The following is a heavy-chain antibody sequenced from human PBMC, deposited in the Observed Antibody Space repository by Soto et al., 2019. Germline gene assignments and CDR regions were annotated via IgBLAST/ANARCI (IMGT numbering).Heavy chain of an antibody. J-gene: IGHJ6*03. Sequence: QVQLQESGPGLVKPSETLSLTCTVSGGSISSYYWSWIRQPPGKGLEWIGYIYYSGSTNYNPSLQGRVAISVDTSKNQFSLKLSSVTAADTDVYYCARGAALRYDFWSGYSGGYYYYMDVWGKGTTVTVSS. CDR2: IYYSGST. V-gene: IGHV4-59*01. D-gene: IGHD3-3*01. CDR3: ARGAALRYDFWSGYSGGYYYYMDV. CDR1: GGSISSYY.